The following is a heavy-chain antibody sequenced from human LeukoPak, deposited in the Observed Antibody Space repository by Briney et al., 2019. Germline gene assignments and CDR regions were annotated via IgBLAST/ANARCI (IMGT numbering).Heavy chain of an antibody. J-gene: IGHJ4*02. CDR3: ARDRLVFYYYTIDY. CDR2: IYHSGST. CDR1: GYSISSGYY. V-gene: IGHV4-38-2*02. D-gene: IGHD1-26*01. Sequence: PSATLSLTCTVSGYSISSGYYWGWIRQPPGKGLEWIGSIYHSGSTYYNPSLKSRVTISVDTSKNQFSLKLSSVTAADTAVYYCARDRLVFYYYTIDYWGQGTLVTVSS.